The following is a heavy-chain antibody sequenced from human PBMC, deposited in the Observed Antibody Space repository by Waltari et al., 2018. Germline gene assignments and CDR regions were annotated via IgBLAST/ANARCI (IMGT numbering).Heavy chain of an antibody. V-gene: IGHV4-38-2*01. Sequence: QVQLQESGPGLVKPSETLSLTCAVSGYSIRSGYYWGWIRQPPGKGLEWIGSIYHSGSTDDIPALKSRVTISVDASKNLCSLKLSSVTAAAPAVYYCARLQEEVGWFDPWGQGTLVTVSS. D-gene: IGHD1-26*01. J-gene: IGHJ5*02. CDR1: GYSIRSGYY. CDR2: IYHSGST. CDR3: ARLQEEVGWFDP.